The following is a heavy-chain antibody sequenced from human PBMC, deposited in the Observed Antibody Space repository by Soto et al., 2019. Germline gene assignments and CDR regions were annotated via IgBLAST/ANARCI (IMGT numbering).Heavy chain of an antibody. Sequence: EVQLVESGGGLVQPGGSLRLSCAASGFTFSSYSMNWVRQAPGKGLEWVSYISSSSSTIYYADSVKGRFTISRDNAKNSLYLQMNSLRDEDTAVYYCARGRSYGDYFGRIDYWGQGTLVTVSS. V-gene: IGHV3-48*02. J-gene: IGHJ4*02. CDR2: ISSSSSTI. D-gene: IGHD4-17*01. CDR3: ARGRSYGDYFGRIDY. CDR1: GFTFSSYS.